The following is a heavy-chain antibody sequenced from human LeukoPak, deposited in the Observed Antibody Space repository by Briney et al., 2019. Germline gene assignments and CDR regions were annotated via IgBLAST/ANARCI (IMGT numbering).Heavy chain of an antibody. CDR3: ARGIKGTGSSWYFSDY. CDR2: ISFDGSNK. Sequence: GGSLRLSCAASGFTFSSYTIHWVRQPPGKGLEWVAVISFDGSNKYYADPVKGRFTISRDNSKNTLYLQMNSLRAEDTAVYYCARGIKGTGSSWYFSDYWGQGTLVTVSS. CDR1: GFTFSSYT. J-gene: IGHJ4*02. V-gene: IGHV3-30-3*01. D-gene: IGHD6-13*01.